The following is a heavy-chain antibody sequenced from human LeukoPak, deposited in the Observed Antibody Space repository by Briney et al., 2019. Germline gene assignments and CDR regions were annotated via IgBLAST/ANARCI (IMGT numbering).Heavy chain of an antibody. J-gene: IGHJ4*02. CDR3: ARPSREGSGWYDFDY. CDR1: GGSISSGSYY. V-gene: IGHV4-39*01. CDR2: IYYSGST. Sequence: SETLSLTCTVSGGSISSGSYYWDWIRQPPGKGLEWIGSIYYSGSTYQNPSLKSRVTISVDTSKNQFSLKLSSVTAADTAVYYCARPSREGSGWYDFDYWGQGTLVTVSS. D-gene: IGHD6-19*01.